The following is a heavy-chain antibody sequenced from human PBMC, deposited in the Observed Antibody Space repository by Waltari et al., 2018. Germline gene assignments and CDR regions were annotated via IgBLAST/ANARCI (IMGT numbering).Heavy chain of an antibody. CDR2: INHSGST. CDR3: ARGFRPYSSGLGY. Sequence: QVQLQQWGAGLLKPSETLSLTCAFYGGSFSGYSWSWSRQPPGKGLEWIGEINHSGSTNYTPSLKSRVTISVDTSKNHFSLNLRSVTAADTAVYYCARGFRPYSSGLGYWGQGTLVTVSS. J-gene: IGHJ4*02. CDR1: GGSFSGYS. D-gene: IGHD6-19*01. V-gene: IGHV4-34*01.